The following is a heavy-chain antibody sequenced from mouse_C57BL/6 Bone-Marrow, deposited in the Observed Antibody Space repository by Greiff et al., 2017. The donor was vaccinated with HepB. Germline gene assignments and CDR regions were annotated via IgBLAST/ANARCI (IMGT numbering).Heavy chain of an antibody. CDR3: ARGDYYGSSYYWYFDV. Sequence: QVQLQQPGAELVKPGASVKLSCKASGYTFTSYWMQWVKQRPGQGLEWIGEIDPSDSYTNYKQKFKGKATLTVDTSSSTAYMQLSSLTSEDSAVYYCARGDYYGSSYYWYFDVWGTGTTVTVSS. CDR1: GYTFTSYW. V-gene: IGHV1-50*01. D-gene: IGHD1-1*01. CDR2: IDPSDSYT. J-gene: IGHJ1*03.